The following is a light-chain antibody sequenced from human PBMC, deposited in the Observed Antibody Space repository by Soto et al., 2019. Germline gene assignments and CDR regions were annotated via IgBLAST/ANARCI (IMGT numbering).Light chain of an antibody. V-gene: IGKV1-5*01. Sequence: DIQMTQSPPTLSASVGDRVTFTCRASQSIRHYLAWYQQMPGKAPKLLIYGASTLQSGVPSRFSGSGSGTEFTLSISSLQPDDFGTYFCQHHNSYSQTFGQGTKVEIK. CDR2: GAS. CDR1: QSIRHY. J-gene: IGKJ1*01. CDR3: QHHNSYSQT.